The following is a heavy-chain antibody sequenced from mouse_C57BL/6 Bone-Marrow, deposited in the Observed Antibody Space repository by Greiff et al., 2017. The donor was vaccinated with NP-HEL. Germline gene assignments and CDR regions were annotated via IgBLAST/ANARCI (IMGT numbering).Heavy chain of an antibody. V-gene: IGHV14-1*01. CDR1: GFTIKDYY. CDR2: IDPEDGDP. CDR3: TAYYGSSPQFAD. D-gene: IGHD1-1*01. Sequence: VQLQQSGAELVRPGASVKLSCTASGFTIKDYYMHWVQQRPEQGLEWIGRIDPEDGDPESAPKFQGQATLTADTSSNTAYLQLSILTAEDTAVYYSTAYYGSSPQFADWGQGTLVTVSA. J-gene: IGHJ3*01.